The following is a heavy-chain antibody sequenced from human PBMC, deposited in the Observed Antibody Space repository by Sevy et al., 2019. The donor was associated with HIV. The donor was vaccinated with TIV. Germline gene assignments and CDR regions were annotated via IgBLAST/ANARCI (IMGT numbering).Heavy chain of an antibody. CDR2: INPNSGGT. J-gene: IGHJ5*02. Sequence: ASVKVSCKASGYTFTGYYMHWVRQAPGQGLEWMGWINPNSGGTNYAQKFQGRVTMTRDTSISTAYMELSRLGSDDTAVYYCAGGFYYYDSSGYYGPWGQGTLVTVSS. CDR3: AGGFYYYDSSGYYGP. CDR1: GYTFTGYY. D-gene: IGHD3-22*01. V-gene: IGHV1-2*02.